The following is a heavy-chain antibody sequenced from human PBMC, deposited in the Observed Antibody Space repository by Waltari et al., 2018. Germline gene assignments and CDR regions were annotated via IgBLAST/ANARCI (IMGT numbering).Heavy chain of an antibody. CDR3: AHRPFWVPRLTIGWFDY. D-gene: IGHD3-3*01. CDR2: IYWNDDK. Sequence: GLGVGWIRQPPGKALEWLALIYWNDDKRYRSSLKSRLTITKDTSKNQVVLTMTNMDPVDTATYYCAHRPFWVPRLTIGWFDYWGQGTLVTVSS. V-gene: IGHV2-5*01. J-gene: IGHJ4*02. CDR1: GLG.